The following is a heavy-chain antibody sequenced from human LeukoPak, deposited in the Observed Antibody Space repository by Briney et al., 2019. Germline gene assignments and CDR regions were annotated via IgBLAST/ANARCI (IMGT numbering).Heavy chain of an antibody. CDR1: GFTFSSNY. CDR2: IYSGGST. D-gene: IGHD2-21*02. Sequence: GGSLRLSCAASGFTFSSNYMSWVRQAPGKGVEWGSVIYSGGSTYYSDSVKGRFTISRDNSNNTLYLQMNSLRAEDTAVYYCAGGSVVTASLDGMDVWGQGTTVTVSS. J-gene: IGHJ6*02. V-gene: IGHV3-66*02. CDR3: AGGSVVTASLDGMDV.